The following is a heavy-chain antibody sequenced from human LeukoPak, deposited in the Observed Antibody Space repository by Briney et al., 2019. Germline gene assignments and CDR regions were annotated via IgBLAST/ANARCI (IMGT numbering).Heavy chain of an antibody. CDR2: IHNGGQT. CDR1: GGSVDH. J-gene: IGHJ5*02. V-gene: IGHV4-39*01. Sequence: SETLSLTCTASGGSVDHWAWVRQSPEKGLEWIAAIHNGGQTDYNPSFVSRVTISVDTSKNQFSLKLTSLTATDTAVYYCARLPTGFPNWFDTWGQGILVTVPS. CDR3: ARLPTGFPNWFDT. D-gene: IGHD3-9*01.